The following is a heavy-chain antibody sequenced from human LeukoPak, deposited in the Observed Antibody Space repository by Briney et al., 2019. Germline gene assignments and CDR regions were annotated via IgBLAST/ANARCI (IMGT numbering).Heavy chain of an antibody. Sequence: PGGSLRLSCAASGFTFSTYAMSWARQAPGKGLEWVSIITSRGGSTNYADSVKGRFTISRDNSKNTLYLQMNSLKPDDTAVYYCATDVTGGAISFWGQGALVTVFS. V-gene: IGHV3-23*01. CDR2: ITSRGGST. CDR3: ATDVTGGAISF. CDR1: GFTFSTYA. J-gene: IGHJ4*02. D-gene: IGHD1-14*01.